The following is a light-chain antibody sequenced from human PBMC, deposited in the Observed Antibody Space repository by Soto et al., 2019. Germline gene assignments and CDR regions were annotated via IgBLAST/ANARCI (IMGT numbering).Light chain of an antibody. CDR2: EVT. CDR3: NSHTRGDFRV. J-gene: IGLJ1*01. Sequence: QSVLTQPASVSGSPGQSITISCTGSNSDIGRYDHVSWYQHHPGRAPKLLISEVTKRPSGISDRFSGSKSGYTASLTISGLQAEDEADYYCNSHTRGDFRVFGTGTKLTVL. CDR1: NSDIGRYDH. V-gene: IGLV2-14*01.